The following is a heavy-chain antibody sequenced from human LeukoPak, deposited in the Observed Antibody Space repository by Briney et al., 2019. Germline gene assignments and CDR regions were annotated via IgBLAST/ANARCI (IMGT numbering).Heavy chain of an antibody. CDR2: ITWNSDDM. D-gene: IGHD3-16*01. J-gene: IGHJ4*02. V-gene: IGHV3-9*01. CDR3: ARQPIYEAYFDF. Sequence: PGGSLRLSCAASGFSFEAYGMYWVRQAPGKGLEWVSGITWNSDDMAYADSVKGRFTISRDNAENSLYLQMNSLRAEDTAVYYCARQPIYEAYFDFWGQGTLVTVSS. CDR1: GFSFEAYG.